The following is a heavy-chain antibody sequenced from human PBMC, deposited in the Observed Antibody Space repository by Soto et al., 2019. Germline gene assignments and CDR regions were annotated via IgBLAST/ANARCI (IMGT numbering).Heavy chain of an antibody. CDR3: VRDLPSAAPFIDH. V-gene: IGHV1-18*01. CDR1: GYAFNNYG. J-gene: IGHJ4*02. D-gene: IGHD2-2*01. CDR2: ISTSNGHT. Sequence: QVQLIQSGAEVKRPGASLKVSCRASGYAFNNYGVSWVRQAPGQGLEWVGWISTSNGHTNFAQNFQGRVTMTTDTSTSTAYMELRSLTSDDTAEYYCVRDLPSAAPFIDHWGQGTLVTVSS.